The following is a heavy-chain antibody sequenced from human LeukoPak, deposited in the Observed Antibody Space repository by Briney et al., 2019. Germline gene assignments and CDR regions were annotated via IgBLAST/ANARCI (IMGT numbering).Heavy chain of an antibody. Sequence: RGSLRLSCAASGFTFSSYSMNWVRQAPGKGLEWVSSISSSSSYIYYADSVKGRFTISRDNAKNSLYLQMNSLRAEDTAVYYCATVDTEHYFDYWGQGTLVTVSS. D-gene: IGHD5-18*01. CDR1: GFTFSSYS. CDR2: ISSSSSYI. CDR3: ATVDTEHYFDY. J-gene: IGHJ4*02. V-gene: IGHV3-21*01.